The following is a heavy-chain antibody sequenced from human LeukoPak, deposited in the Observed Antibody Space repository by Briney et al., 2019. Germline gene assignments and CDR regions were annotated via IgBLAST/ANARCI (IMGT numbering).Heavy chain of an antibody. D-gene: IGHD2-2*01. CDR2: ISGSGGST. V-gene: IGHV3-23*01. Sequence: GGSLRLSCAASGFTFSSYGMSWVRQAPGKGLEWVSAISGSGGSTYYADSVKGRFTISRDNSKNTLYLQMNSLRAEDTAVCYCAKDQRLGYCSSTSCRYNWFDPWGQGTLVTVSS. J-gene: IGHJ5*02. CDR3: AKDQRLGYCSSTSCRYNWFDP. CDR1: GFTFSSYG.